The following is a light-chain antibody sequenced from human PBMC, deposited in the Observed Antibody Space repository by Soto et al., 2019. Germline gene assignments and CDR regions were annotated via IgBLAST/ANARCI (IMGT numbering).Light chain of an antibody. CDR3: QQYYSFWT. Sequence: DIQMTQSPSTVSASLGDRVTIVCRASRSVDKWLAWYHQTSGKAPKLLISGATNLHTGVTSRIGGSGSGTYFTLTINNLQPEDVGHYYCQQYYSFWTFGQGTAVEIK. V-gene: IGKV1-5*02. CDR2: GAT. J-gene: IGKJ1*01. CDR1: RSVDKW.